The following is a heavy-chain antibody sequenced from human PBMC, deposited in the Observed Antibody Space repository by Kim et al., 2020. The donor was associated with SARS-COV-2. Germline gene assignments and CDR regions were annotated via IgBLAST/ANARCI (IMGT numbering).Heavy chain of an antibody. J-gene: IGHJ5*02. CDR3: ASSLYHDPSSFWVRFDP. CDR2: IYHSGTT. D-gene: IGHD6-13*01. CDR1: GGSFSGYY. Sequence: SETLSLTCAVYGGSFSGYYWSWIRQPPGKGLEWIGEIYHSGTTKYNPSLKSRVTISLDTAKNQFSLKLSSVTAADTAVYFCASSLYHDPSSFWVRFDPWGQGTLVTVSS. V-gene: IGHV4-34*01.